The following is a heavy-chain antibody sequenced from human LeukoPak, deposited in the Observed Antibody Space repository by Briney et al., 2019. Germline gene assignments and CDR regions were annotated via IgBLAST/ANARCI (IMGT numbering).Heavy chain of an antibody. Sequence: AGGSLRLSCAASGFTFSSYSMNWVRQAPGKGLEWVSSISSSSSYIYYADSVKGRFTISRDNAKNSLYLQMNSLRAEDTAVYYCARDLLRYFDWLLEGFDYWGQGTLVTVSS. CDR1: GFTFSSYS. D-gene: IGHD3-9*01. CDR2: ISSSSSYI. CDR3: ARDLLRYFDWLLEGFDY. J-gene: IGHJ4*02. V-gene: IGHV3-21*01.